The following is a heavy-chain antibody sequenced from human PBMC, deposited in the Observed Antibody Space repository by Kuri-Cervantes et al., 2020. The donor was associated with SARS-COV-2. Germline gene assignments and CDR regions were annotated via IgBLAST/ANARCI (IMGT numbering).Heavy chain of an antibody. CDR1: GFTFSDHT. CDR2: IKNKDQGYTT. V-gene: IGHV3-72*01. J-gene: IGHJ4*02. CDR3: SRAGPGVSWDS. Sequence: GESLKISCAASGFTFSDHTMDWVRQAPGKGLEWVGRIKNKDQGYTTYYAASVKGRFTISRDDSKDSLYLQLNSLKSEDTALYYCSRAGPGVSWDSWGQGTLVTVSS. D-gene: IGHD2-8*01.